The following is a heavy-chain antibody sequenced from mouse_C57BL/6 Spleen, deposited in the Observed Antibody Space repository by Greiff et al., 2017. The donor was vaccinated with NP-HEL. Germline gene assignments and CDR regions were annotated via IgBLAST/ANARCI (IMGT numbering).Heavy chain of an antibody. D-gene: IGHD3-3*01. Sequence: QVQLQQPGAELVKPGASVKLSCKASGYTFTSYWMHWVKQRPGQGLEWIGMIHPNSGSTNYNEKFKSKATLTVDKSSSTAYMQLSSLTSEDSAVYYCAGRRDGYYFDYWGQGTTLTVSS. CDR2: IHPNSGST. J-gene: IGHJ2*01. V-gene: IGHV1-64*01. CDR1: GYTFTSYW. CDR3: AGRRDGYYFDY.